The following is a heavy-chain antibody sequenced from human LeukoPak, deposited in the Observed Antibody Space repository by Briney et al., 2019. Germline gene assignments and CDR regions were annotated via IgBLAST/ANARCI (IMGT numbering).Heavy chain of an antibody. J-gene: IGHJ5*02. V-gene: IGHV4-59*01. D-gene: IGHD3-9*01. CDR2: IYYSGST. Sequence: SETLSLTCTISGGSISSYYWSWIRQPPGKGLEWIGYIYYSGSTNYNPSLKSRVTISVDTSKNQFSLKLSSVTAADTAVYYCARGGYDILTGHSSWFDPWGQGTLVTVSS. CDR1: GGSISSYY. CDR3: ARGGYDILTGHSSWFDP.